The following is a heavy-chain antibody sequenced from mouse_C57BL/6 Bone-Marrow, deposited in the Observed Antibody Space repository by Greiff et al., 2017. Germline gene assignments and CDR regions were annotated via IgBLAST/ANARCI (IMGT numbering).Heavy chain of an antibody. V-gene: IGHV7-1*01. CDR1: GFTFSDFY. D-gene: IGHD1-1*01. CDR3: ARDAHYGSSYDAMDY. J-gene: IGHJ4*01. Sequence: EVKVVESGGGLVQSGRSLRLSCATSGFTFSDFYMEWVRQAPGKGLEWIAASRNKANDYTTEYSASVKGRFIVSRDTSQSILYLQMNALRAEDTAIYYCARDAHYGSSYDAMDYWGQGTSVTVSS. CDR2: SRNKANDYTT.